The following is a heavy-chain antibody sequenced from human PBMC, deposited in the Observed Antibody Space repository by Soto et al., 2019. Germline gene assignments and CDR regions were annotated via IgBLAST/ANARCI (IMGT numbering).Heavy chain of an antibody. J-gene: IGHJ6*02. CDR2: IIPIVGTA. Sequence: QVQLVQSGAEVKKPGSSVKVSCKASGGTFSSYAISWVRQAPGQGLEWMGGIIPIVGTANYAQKFQGRVTITADKSTSTDYMELSSLRSEDTAVYYCARERLELREEYGMDVWGQGTTVTVSS. D-gene: IGHD1-7*01. V-gene: IGHV1-69*06. CDR3: ARERLELREEYGMDV. CDR1: GGTFSSYA.